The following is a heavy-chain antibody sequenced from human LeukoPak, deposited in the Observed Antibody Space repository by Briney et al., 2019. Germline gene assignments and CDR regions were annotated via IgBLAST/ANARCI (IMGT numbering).Heavy chain of an antibody. J-gene: IGHJ6*03. CDR3: ARDPARLEESTGYKLYYNMEV. CDR2: INPNSGGT. D-gene: IGHD3-16*01. Sequence: ASVKVSCKASGYTYTDYFMHWVRQAPGQGLEWVGWINPNSGGTDYAQKFQGRVTLTRDTSISTVYMELTSLRSDDTAVYDCARDPARLEESTGYKLYYNMEVWGKGTTVIISS. V-gene: IGHV1-2*02. CDR1: GYTYTDYF.